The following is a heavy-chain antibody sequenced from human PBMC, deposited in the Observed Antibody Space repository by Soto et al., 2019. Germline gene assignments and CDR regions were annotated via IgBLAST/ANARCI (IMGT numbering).Heavy chain of an antibody. D-gene: IGHD2-2*01. CDR3: ARTPGYCSSTSCRWSDP. V-gene: IGHV4-31*03. CDR1: GGSISSGGYY. CDR2: IYYSGST. J-gene: IGHJ5*02. Sequence: PSETLSLTCTVSGGSISSGGYYWSWIRQHPGKGLEWIGYIYYSGSTYYNPSLKSRVTISVDTSKNQFSLKLSSVTAADTAVYYCARTPGYCSSTSCRWSDPRGQGTLVPVSS.